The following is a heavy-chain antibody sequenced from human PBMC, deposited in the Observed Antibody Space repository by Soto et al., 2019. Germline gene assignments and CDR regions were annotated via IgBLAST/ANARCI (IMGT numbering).Heavy chain of an antibody. J-gene: IGHJ4*02. V-gene: IGHV3-49*04. CDR3: SRTEEAVPYY. CDR2: IRRKAYGGTT. Sequence: PGGSLRLSCTASGFTFGDYAMSWVRQAPGKGLEWVGFIRRKAYGGTTEYAASVKGRFIISRDDSKSIAYLQMNSLKTEDTAVYYCSRTEEAVPYYWGQGTLVTVSS. CDR1: GFTFGDYA. D-gene: IGHD6-19*01.